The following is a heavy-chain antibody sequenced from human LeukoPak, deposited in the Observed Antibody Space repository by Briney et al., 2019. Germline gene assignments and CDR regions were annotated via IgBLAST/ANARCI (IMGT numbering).Heavy chain of an antibody. CDR2: ISTSSSTI. V-gene: IGHV3-48*04. D-gene: IGHD4-11*01. CDR1: GFTFSSYS. J-gene: IGHJ4*02. Sequence: QSGGSLRLSCAASGFTFSSYSMNWVRQVPGKGLEWVSYISTSSSTIYYADSVKGRFTISRDNAQNSLYLQMNSLRAEDTAVYYCARSPPSYTVTVKYYFDYWGQGTLVTVSS. CDR3: ARSPPSYTVTVKYYFDY.